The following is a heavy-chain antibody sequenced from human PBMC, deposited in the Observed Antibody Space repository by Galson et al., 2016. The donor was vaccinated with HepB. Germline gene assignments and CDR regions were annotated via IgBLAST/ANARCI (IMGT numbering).Heavy chain of an antibody. V-gene: IGHV4-39*01. CDR2: IYYSGTT. CDR3: ARQDRAGLVNF. Sequence: ETLSLTCTVSGGSISSSSYFWAWIRQPPGKGLEWIGSIYYSGTTHYNPSLQSRVSISVDTSKNQFSLRLTSVSAADTAMYSCARQDRAGLVNFWGQGTVVTVSS. D-gene: IGHD6-19*01. CDR1: GGSISSSSYF. J-gene: IGHJ3*01.